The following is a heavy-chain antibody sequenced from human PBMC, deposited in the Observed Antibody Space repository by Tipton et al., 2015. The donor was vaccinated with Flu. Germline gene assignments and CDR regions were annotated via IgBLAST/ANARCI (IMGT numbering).Heavy chain of an antibody. CDR3: ARRGSGFDFDF. V-gene: IGHV5-51*03. CDR2: IWPGDSDT. Sequence: QLVQSGAEVKKPGESLKISCKVSGYSFNDYWIGWVRQIPGKGLEWMGIIWPGDSDTRYSLSFRGQVSMSVDKSIRTVYLHWANMQPSDTGIYYCARRGSGFDFDFWGQGTQVTVSA. D-gene: IGHD5-12*01. CDR1: GYSFNDYW. J-gene: IGHJ4*02.